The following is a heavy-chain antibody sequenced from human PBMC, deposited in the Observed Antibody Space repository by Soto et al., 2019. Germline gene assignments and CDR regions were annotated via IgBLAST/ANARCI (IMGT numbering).Heavy chain of an antibody. CDR2: IIPIFGTA. J-gene: IGHJ4*02. CDR1: GGTFSSYA. Sequence: ASVKVSCKASGGTFSSYAISWVRQAPGQGLEWMGGIIPIFGTANYAQKFQGRVTITADESTSTAYMELSSLRSEDTAVYYCASSFGVGYFDYWGQGTLVTVSS. D-gene: IGHD2-8*01. V-gene: IGHV1-69*13. CDR3: ASSFGVGYFDY.